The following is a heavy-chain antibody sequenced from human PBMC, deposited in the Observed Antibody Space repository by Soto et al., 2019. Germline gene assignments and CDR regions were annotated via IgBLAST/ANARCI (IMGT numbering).Heavy chain of an antibody. CDR3: ARERGSKSMDV. CDR2: IKQDGSEK. D-gene: IGHD2-15*01. J-gene: IGHJ6*02. CDR1: GFIFSNYW. Sequence: GSLRLSCAVSGFIFSNYWMTWVRQAPGKGLEWVASIKQDGSEKCYVDSVKGRFTVSRDNAKNSLYLQMNSLRAEDTAVYYCARERGSKSMDVRGQGTTVTVSS. V-gene: IGHV3-7*03.